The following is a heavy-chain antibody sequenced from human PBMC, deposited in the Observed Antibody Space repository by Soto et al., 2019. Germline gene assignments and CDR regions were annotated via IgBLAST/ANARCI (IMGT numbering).Heavy chain of an antibody. J-gene: IGHJ5*02. D-gene: IGHD4-17*01. CDR1: GYTFTSYD. CDR3: ARGIKSGAYSRWFDP. CDR2: MNPNSGNT. V-gene: IGHV1-8*01. Sequence: QVQLVQSGAEVKKPGASVKVSCKASGYTFTSYDINCVRQATGQGLEYLGWMNPNSGNTGYVQKFQGRVTMTRDTAISTAYMDVSSLRSEDSAVYFCARGIKSGAYSRWFDPWGQGTLVTVSS.